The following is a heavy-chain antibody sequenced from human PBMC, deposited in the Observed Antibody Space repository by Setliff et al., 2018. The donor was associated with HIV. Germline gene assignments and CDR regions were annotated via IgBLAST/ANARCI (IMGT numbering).Heavy chain of an antibody. D-gene: IGHD3-22*01. CDR1: GDTFSNYA. CDR3: ARDRNSYYYDSSGYTGGAFDI. Sequence: ASVKVSCKASGDTFSNYAISWVRQAPGQGLEWTGGIIPIFGTASHAQKFQGRVTITTDESTSTAYMELSSLRSEDTAVYYCARDRNSYYYDSSGYTGGAFDIWGQGTMVTVSS. J-gene: IGHJ3*02. V-gene: IGHV1-69*05. CDR2: IIPIFGTA.